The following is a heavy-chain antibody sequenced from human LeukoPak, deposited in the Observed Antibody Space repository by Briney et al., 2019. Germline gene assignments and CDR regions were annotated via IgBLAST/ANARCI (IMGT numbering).Heavy chain of an antibody. J-gene: IGHJ4*02. D-gene: IGHD6-13*01. V-gene: IGHV4-59*01. CDR3: ARVGSSWPLDY. CDR1: GGSISSYC. CDR2: IYYSGST. Sequence: SETLSLTCTVSGGSISSYCWSWIRQPPGKGLEWIGYIYYSGSTNYNPSLKSRVTISVDTSKNQFSLKLSSVTAADTAVYYCARVGSSWPLDYWGQGTLVTVSS.